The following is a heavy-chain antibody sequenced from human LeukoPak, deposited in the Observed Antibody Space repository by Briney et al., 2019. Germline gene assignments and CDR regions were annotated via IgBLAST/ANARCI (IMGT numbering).Heavy chain of an antibody. CDR1: GITFSSYS. CDR3: TRATRGGYDGYFDY. J-gene: IGHJ4*02. Sequence: GGSLRLSCVASGITFSSYSMNWVRQAPGEGLEWVSYISSFSGTINYADSVRGRFTISRDNAKNSLYLQMNSLRAEDTAVYYCTRATRGGYDGYFDYWGQGTLVTVSS. CDR2: ISSFSGTI. D-gene: IGHD5-12*01. V-gene: IGHV3-48*01.